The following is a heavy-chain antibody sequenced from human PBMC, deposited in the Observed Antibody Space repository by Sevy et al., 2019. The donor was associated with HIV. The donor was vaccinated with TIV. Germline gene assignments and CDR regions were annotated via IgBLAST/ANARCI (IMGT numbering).Heavy chain of an antibody. CDR3: VRRGVDAYNVYFDL. D-gene: IGHD3-10*01. V-gene: IGHV3-21*05. CDR2: ISTGTDHI. J-gene: IGHJ4*02. Sequence: GGSLRLSCTASGYTFPAFSFNWVRQAPGKGLEWISYISTGTDHIYYADSAKGRFTISRDDAKNSVYLEMKSLRDQDTAIYYCVRRGVDAYNVYFDLWGQGTLVTVSS. CDR1: GYTFPAFS.